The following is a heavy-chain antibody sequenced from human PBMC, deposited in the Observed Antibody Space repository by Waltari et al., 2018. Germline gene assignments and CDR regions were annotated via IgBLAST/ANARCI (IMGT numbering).Heavy chain of an antibody. V-gene: IGHV4-39*02. J-gene: IGHJ4*02. CDR2: IYYSGGT. Sequence: QLQLQESGPGLVKPSETLSLTCTVSGGSISSSSYYWGWIRQPPGKGLEWIGSIYYSGGTYYNPSLKSRVTISVDTSKNQFSLKLSSVTAADTAVYYCARDRVTILPSGESGYDYWGQGTLVTVSS. CDR3: ARDRVTILPSGESGYDY. D-gene: IGHD3-3*01. CDR1: GGSISSSSYY.